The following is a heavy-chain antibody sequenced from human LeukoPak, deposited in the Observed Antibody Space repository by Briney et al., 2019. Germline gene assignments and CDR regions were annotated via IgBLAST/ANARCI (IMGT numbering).Heavy chain of an antibody. CDR2: IIPKSGDT. J-gene: IGHJ4*02. CDR3: ARGPSSDGWFY. Sequence: ASVKVSCKASGCTFTGYHMHWVRQAPGQGLEWMGWIIPKSGDTSYAPNFEGRVTMTRDTSISTVYMELSSLRSDDTAVYYCARGPSSDGWFYWGQGTLVTVSS. V-gene: IGHV1-2*02. D-gene: IGHD5-24*01. CDR1: GCTFTGYH.